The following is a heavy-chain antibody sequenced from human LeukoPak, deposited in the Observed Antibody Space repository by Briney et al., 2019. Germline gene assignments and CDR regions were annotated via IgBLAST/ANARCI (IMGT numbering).Heavy chain of an antibody. CDR2: IYYSGST. CDR1: GGSVSSGSYY. Sequence: PSETLSLTCTVSGGSVSSGSYYWSWIRQPPGKGLEWIGYIYYSGSTNYNPSLKRRVTISVDTSKNQFSLKLSSVTAADTAVYYCAREIRSRGTGWFDPWGQGTLATVSS. D-gene: IGHD1-1*01. V-gene: IGHV4-61*01. J-gene: IGHJ5*02. CDR3: AREIRSRGTGWFDP.